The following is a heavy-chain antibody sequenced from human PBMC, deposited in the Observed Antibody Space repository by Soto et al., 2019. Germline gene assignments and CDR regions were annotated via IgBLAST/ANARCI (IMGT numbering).Heavy chain of an antibody. CDR3: VKTLQYSYGLPH. CDR1: GFTFSSYA. D-gene: IGHD5-18*01. CDR2: ISSNGGST. Sequence: GGSLRLSCSASGFTFSSYAMHWVRQAPGKGLEYVSAISSNGGSTYYADSVKGRFTIFRDNSKNTLYLQMSSLRAEDTAVYYCVKTLQYSYGLPHWGQGTLVTVSS. V-gene: IGHV3-64D*06. J-gene: IGHJ4*02.